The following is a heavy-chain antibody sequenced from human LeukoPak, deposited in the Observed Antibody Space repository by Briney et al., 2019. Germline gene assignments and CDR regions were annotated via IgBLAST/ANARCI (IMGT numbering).Heavy chain of an antibody. CDR2: INPNSGGT. D-gene: IGHD4-17*01. Sequence: GASVTVSCTASVYTFTVYYMHWVRQAPGQGLEWMGWINPNSGGTNYAQKFQGRVTMTRDTSISTAYTELSRLRSDDTAVYYCAQDYVTVTKFFPDAFDIWGQGTMVTVSS. J-gene: IGHJ3*02. V-gene: IGHV1-2*02. CDR1: VYTFTVYY. CDR3: AQDYVTVTKFFPDAFDI.